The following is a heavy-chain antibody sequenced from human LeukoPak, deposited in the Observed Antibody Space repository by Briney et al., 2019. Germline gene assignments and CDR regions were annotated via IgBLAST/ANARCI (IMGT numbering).Heavy chain of an antibody. J-gene: IGHJ4*02. CDR3: AKDGGLWVSAHWGDS. V-gene: IGHV3-23*01. CDR2: ITTSDGNT. Sequence: GGSLRLSCAASVFTFSSYTMSWVRQAPGKGLEWVSTITTSDGNTYYADSVKGRFTVSRDNSKNTLFLQMNSLRAEDTAVYYCAKDGGLWVSAHWGDSWGRGTLVTVSS. D-gene: IGHD7-27*01. CDR1: VFTFSSYT.